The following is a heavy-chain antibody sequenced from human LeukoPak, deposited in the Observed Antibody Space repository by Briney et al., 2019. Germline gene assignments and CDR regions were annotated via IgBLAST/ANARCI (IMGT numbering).Heavy chain of an antibody. D-gene: IGHD5-24*01. CDR3: ERDHGSYAWDY. CDR2: IYSGGST. Sequence: GGSLRLSCAASGFTVSSNYMSWVRQAPGEGLEWVSVIYSGGSTYYADSVKGRFTISRDNSKNTLYLQMNSLRPEDTALYYCERDHGSYAWDYWRQENRLRVS. CDR1: GFTVSSNY. J-gene: IGHJ4*02. V-gene: IGHV3-66*02.